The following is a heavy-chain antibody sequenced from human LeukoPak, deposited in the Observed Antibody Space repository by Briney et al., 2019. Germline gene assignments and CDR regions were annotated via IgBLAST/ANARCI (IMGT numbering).Heavy chain of an antibody. Sequence: PSETLSLTCAVYGGSFSGYYWSWIRQPPGKGLEWIGEINHSGSTNYNPSLKSRVTISLDTSKNQFSLKLSSVTAADTAVYYCARADYGDYNDYYFDYWGQGALVTVSS. V-gene: IGHV4-34*01. J-gene: IGHJ4*02. CDR2: INHSGST. D-gene: IGHD4-17*01. CDR1: GGSFSGYY. CDR3: ARADYGDYNDYYFDY.